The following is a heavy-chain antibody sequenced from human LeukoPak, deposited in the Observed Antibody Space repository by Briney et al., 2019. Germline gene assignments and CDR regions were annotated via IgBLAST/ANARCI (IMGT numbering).Heavy chain of an antibody. CDR3: AKDGYCSGGSCYEATNWFDP. D-gene: IGHD2-15*01. Sequence: GGSLRLSCAASGFTFSSYAMSWLRQAPGKGLEWVSAISGSGGSTYYADSVKGRFTISRDNSKNTLYLQMNSLRAEDTAVYYCAKDGYCSGGSCYEATNWFDPWGQGTLVTVSS. CDR2: ISGSGGST. J-gene: IGHJ5*02. CDR1: GFTFSSYA. V-gene: IGHV3-23*01.